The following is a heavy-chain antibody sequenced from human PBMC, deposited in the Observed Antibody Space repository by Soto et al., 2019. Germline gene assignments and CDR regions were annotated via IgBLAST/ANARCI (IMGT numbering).Heavy chain of an antibody. CDR3: ASSNIAAAGFYYYGMDV. D-gene: IGHD6-13*01. CDR2: IYYSGST. V-gene: IGHV4-59*01. J-gene: IGHJ6*02. CDR1: GGSISIYY. Sequence: LSLTFTVSGGSISIYYWSWIRQPPGKGLEWIGYIYYSGSTNYNPSLKSRVTISVDTSKNQFSLKLSSVTAADTAVYYCASSNIAAAGFYYYGMDVWGRGTTVTVS.